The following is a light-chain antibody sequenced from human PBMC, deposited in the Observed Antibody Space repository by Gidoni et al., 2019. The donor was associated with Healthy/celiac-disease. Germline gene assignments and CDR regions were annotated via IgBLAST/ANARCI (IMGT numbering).Light chain of an antibody. CDR3: QQYNSWPPLT. J-gene: IGKJ4*01. Sequence: MVLTQSPATLSVSPGERATLSCRASQSVSSNLAWYQQKPGQAPRLLIYGASTRATGIPARFSGSGSGTEFTLTISSLQSEDFAVYYCQQYNSWPPLTFGGGTKVEIK. CDR1: QSVSSN. V-gene: IGKV3-15*01. CDR2: GAS.